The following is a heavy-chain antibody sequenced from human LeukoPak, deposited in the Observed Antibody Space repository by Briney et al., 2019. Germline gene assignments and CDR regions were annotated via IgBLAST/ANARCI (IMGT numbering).Heavy chain of an antibody. CDR1: GGSISSYY. V-gene: IGHV4-59*08. D-gene: IGHD3-10*02. J-gene: IGHJ4*02. Sequence: SETLSLTCTVSGGSISSYYWSWIRQPPGKGLEWVGYIYYSGSTNYNPSLKSRVTISVDTSKNQFSLKLSSVTAADTAVYYCARHDTMSDYWGQGTLVTVSS. CDR2: IYYSGST. CDR3: ARHDTMSDY.